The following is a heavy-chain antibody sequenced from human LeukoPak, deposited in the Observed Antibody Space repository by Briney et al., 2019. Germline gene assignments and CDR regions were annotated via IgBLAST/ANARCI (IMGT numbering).Heavy chain of an antibody. Sequence: SETLSLTCTVSGGSISNYYWSWIRQSPGKGPEWIGWSYHRGSTSYNPSLKSRVAISVDTSKNQFSLKLSSVTAADTAVYYCARDRELGYWGRGTLVIVSS. V-gene: IGHV4-59*01. CDR3: ARDRELGY. J-gene: IGHJ4*02. CDR2: SYHRGST. CDR1: GGSISNYY. D-gene: IGHD1-1*01.